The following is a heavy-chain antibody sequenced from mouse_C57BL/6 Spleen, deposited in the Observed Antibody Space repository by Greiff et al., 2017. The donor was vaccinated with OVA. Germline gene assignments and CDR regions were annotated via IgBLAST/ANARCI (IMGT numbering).Heavy chain of an antibody. Sequence: EVQGVESGGGLVQPGGSLSLSCAASGFTFTDYYMSWVRQPPGKALEWLGFIRNKANGYTIEYSASVKGRFTISRDNSQNILYLQMNALRAEDSATYYCTRYTTLTSFDYWGQGTTLTVSS. D-gene: IGHD4-1*01. CDR1: GFTFTDYY. CDR2: IRNKANGYTI. CDR3: TRYTTLTSFDY. J-gene: IGHJ2*01. V-gene: IGHV7-3*01.